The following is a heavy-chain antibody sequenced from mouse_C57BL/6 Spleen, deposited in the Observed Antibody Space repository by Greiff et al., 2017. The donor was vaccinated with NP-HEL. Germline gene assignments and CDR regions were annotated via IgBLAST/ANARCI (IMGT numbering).Heavy chain of an antibody. CDR2: IYPGDGDT. CDR1: GYAFSSYW. J-gene: IGHJ2*01. CDR3: ARKGDGKGVYFDY. V-gene: IGHV1-80*01. D-gene: IGHD2-1*01. Sequence: QVQLKQSGAELVKPGASVKISCKASGYAFSSYWMNWVKQRPGKGLEWIGQIYPGDGDTNYNGKFKGKATLTADKSSSTAYMQLSSLTSEDSAVYFCARKGDGKGVYFDYWGQGTTLTVSS.